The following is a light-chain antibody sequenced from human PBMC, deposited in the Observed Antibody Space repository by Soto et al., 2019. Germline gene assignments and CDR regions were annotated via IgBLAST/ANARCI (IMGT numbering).Light chain of an antibody. CDR2: AAS. Sequence: DIQTTQSPSSLSASVGDTVTITCRASQSIDRYLNWYQQKPGKAPKLLIYAASILESGVPSRFSGIGSGTDFALTISSLQPEDFVIYYCQQSFNSPYTFGQGTKVDIK. CDR3: QQSFNSPYT. V-gene: IGKV1-39*01. J-gene: IGKJ2*01. CDR1: QSIDRY.